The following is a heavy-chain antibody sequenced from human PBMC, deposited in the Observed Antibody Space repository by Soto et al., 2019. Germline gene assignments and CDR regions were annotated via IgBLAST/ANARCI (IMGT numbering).Heavy chain of an antibody. V-gene: IGHV1-69*01. CDR1: GGTFSSYA. D-gene: IGHD3-22*01. J-gene: IGHJ4*02. CDR2: IIPIFGTA. CDR3: ARDPGVNYYDSSGYGY. Sequence: QVQLVQSGAEVKKPGSSVKVSCKASGGTFSSYAICWVRQAPGQGLDWMGGIIPIFGTANYAQKFQGRVTITADESTSTAYMELSSLRSEDTAVYYCARDPGVNYYDSSGYGYWGQGTLVTVSS.